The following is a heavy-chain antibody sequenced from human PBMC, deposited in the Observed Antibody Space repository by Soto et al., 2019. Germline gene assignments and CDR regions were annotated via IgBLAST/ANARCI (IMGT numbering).Heavy chain of an antibody. V-gene: IGHV4-34*01. CDR2: INHSGST. CDR3: AREVHDFWSGYYYFDY. J-gene: IGHJ4*02. CDR1: GGSFSGYY. D-gene: IGHD3-3*01. Sequence: SETLSLTCAVYGGSFSGYYWSWIRQPPGKGLEWIGEINHSGSTNYNPSLKSRVTISVDTSKNQFSLKLSSVTAADTAVYYCAREVHDFWSGYYYFDYWGQGTLVTVSS.